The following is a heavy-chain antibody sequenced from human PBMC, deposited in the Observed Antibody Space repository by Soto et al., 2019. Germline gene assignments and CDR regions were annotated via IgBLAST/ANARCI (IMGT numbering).Heavy chain of an antibody. CDR3: ARAFKRYCSSTSCYTDWFDP. D-gene: IGHD2-2*02. CDR1: GYTFTGYY. CDR2: INPNSGGT. Sequence: ASVKVSCKASGYTFTGYYMHWVRQAPGQGLEWMGWINPNSGGTNYAQKLQGRVTMTRDTSISTAYMELSRLRSDDTAVYYCARAFKRYCSSTSCYTDWFDPWGQGTLVTVSS. V-gene: IGHV1-2*02. J-gene: IGHJ5*02.